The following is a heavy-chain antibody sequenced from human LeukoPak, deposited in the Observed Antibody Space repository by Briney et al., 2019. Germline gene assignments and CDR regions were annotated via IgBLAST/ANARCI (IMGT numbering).Heavy chain of an antibody. D-gene: IGHD3-10*01. V-gene: IGHV3-21*01. CDR2: IGSSSSYI. CDR3: GRGPEYYGSGSYYYY. J-gene: IGHJ4*02. CDR1: GFTFSSYS. Sequence: GGSLRLSCAASGFTFSSYSMNWVRQAPGKGLEWVSSIGSSSSYIYYADSVKGRFTISRDNAKNSLYLQMNSLRADDTAVYYCGRGPEYYGSGSYYYYWGQGTLVTVSS.